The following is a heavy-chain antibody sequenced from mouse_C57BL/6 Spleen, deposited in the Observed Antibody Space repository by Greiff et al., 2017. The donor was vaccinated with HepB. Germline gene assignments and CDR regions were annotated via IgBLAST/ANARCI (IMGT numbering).Heavy chain of an antibody. Sequence: EVKLQESGPGLVKPSQSLSLTCSVTGYSITSGYYWNWIRQFPGNKLEWMGYISYDGSNNYNPSLKNRISITRDTSKNQFFLKLNSVTTEDTATYYCARDRNYGSSYNYFDYWGQGTTLTVSS. V-gene: IGHV3-6*01. J-gene: IGHJ2*01. CDR3: ARDRNYGSSYNYFDY. D-gene: IGHD1-1*01. CDR2: ISYDGSN. CDR1: GYSITSGYY.